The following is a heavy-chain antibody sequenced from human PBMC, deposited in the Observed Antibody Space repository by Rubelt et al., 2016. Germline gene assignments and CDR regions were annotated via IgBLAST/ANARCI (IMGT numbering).Heavy chain of an antibody. CDR2: IRQDGNEK. CDR1: GFTFGTYW. Sequence: GGGLVQPGGSLRLSCAASGFTFGTYWMTWVRQPPGKGLEWVTNIRQDGNEKHYVDSVKGRFTVSRDNAKNLLFLQMNGLRVEDTAVYYCAKSTSNTITYYFDYWGQGSLVTVSS. V-gene: IGHV3-7*01. CDR3: AKSTSNTITYYFDY. J-gene: IGHJ4*02. D-gene: IGHD1-14*01.